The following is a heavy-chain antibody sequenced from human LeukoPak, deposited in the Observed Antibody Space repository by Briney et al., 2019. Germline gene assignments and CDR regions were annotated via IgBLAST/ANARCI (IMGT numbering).Heavy chain of an antibody. CDR3: AKWGDYDVLTGYYVSDY. Sequence: GGSLRLSCAASGFTFSSYAMSWVRQAPGKGLEWVSAITGGGRSTYYADSVKGRFTISRDNSKNTLYLQMNSLRTEDTAVYYCAKWGDYDVLTGYYVSDYWGQGTLVTVSS. D-gene: IGHD3-9*01. CDR2: ITGGGRST. J-gene: IGHJ4*02. CDR1: GFTFSSYA. V-gene: IGHV3-23*01.